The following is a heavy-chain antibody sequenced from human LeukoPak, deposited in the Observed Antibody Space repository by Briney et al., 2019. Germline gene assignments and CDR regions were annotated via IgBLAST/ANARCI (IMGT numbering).Heavy chain of an antibody. CDR1: GFAFSTYW. D-gene: IGHD2-2*01. V-gene: IGHV3-74*01. Sequence: GGSLRLSCAASGFAFSTYWMHWVRQASGKGQVWVSRINGDGSSTSYADSVKGRFTISRDNAKNSLYLQMNSLRAEDTAVYYCARDQGYQVVDPWGQGTLVTVSS. J-gene: IGHJ5*02. CDR3: ARDQGYQVVDP. CDR2: INGDGSST.